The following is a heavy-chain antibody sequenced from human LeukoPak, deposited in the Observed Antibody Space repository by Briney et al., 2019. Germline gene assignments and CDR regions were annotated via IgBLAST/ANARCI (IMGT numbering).Heavy chain of an antibody. CDR2: IYYSGST. CDR3: AIEAYYYGMDV. Sequence: IPSETLSLTCTVSGGSISSGDYYWSWFPQPPGKGLEWIGYIYYSGSTYYNPSLKSRVTISVDTSKNQFSLKLSSVTAADTAVYYCAIEAYYYGMDVWGQGTTVTVSS. J-gene: IGHJ6*02. CDR1: GGSISSGDYY. V-gene: IGHV4-30-4*01.